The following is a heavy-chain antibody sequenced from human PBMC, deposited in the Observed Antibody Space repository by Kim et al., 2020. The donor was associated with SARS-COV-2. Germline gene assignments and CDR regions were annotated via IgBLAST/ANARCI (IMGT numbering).Heavy chain of an antibody. D-gene: IGHD5-12*01. CDR3: AKEGEMATIMGGYFDY. J-gene: IGHJ4*03. CDR2: ISYDGSNK. V-gene: IGHV3-30*18. Sequence: GGSLRLSCAASGFTFSSFGMHWVRQAPGKGLEWVAVISYDGSNKYYADSVKGRFTISRDNSKNTLYLQMNSLRAEDTAVYYCAKEGEMATIMGGYFDYWG. CDR1: GFTFSSFG.